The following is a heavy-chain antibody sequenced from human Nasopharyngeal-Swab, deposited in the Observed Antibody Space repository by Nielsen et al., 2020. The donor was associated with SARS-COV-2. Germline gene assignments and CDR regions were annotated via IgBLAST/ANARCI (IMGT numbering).Heavy chain of an antibody. CDR2: ISAYNGNT. CDR3: ARVDDGYSSSWYRGPLDD. J-gene: IGHJ4*02. Sequence: ASVKVSCKASGYTFTSYGISWVRQAPGQGLVWMGWISAYNGNTNYAQKLQGRVTMTTDTSTSTAYMELRSLRSDDTAVYYCARVDDGYSSSWYRGPLDDWGQGTLVTVSS. D-gene: IGHD6-13*01. CDR1: GYTFTSYG. V-gene: IGHV1-18*04.